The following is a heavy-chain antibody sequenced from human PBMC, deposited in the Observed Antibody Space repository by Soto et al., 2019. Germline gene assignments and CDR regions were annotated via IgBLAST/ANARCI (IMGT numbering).Heavy chain of an antibody. CDR3: ARGGRGYSYGFFWALDY. CDR2: IWYDGSNK. D-gene: IGHD5-18*01. Sequence: PGGSLRLSCAASGFTFSSCGMHWVRQAPGKGLEWVAVIWYDGSNKYYADSVKGRFTISRDNSKNTLYLQMNSLRAEDTAVYYCARGGRGYSYGFFWALDYWGQGTLVTVSS. V-gene: IGHV3-33*01. J-gene: IGHJ4*02. CDR1: GFTFSSCG.